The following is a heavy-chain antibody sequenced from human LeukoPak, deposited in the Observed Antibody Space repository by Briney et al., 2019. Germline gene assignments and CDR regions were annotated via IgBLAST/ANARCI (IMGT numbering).Heavy chain of an antibody. Sequence: GGSLRLSCAASGFTFSSYSMNWVRQAPGKGLEWVSSISSSSSYIYYADSVKGRFTISRDNSKNTLYLQMNSLRAEDTAVYYCAKANGDYEIDYWGQGTLVTVSS. D-gene: IGHD4-17*01. CDR3: AKANGDYEIDY. V-gene: IGHV3-21*01. CDR1: GFTFSSYS. CDR2: ISSSSSYI. J-gene: IGHJ4*02.